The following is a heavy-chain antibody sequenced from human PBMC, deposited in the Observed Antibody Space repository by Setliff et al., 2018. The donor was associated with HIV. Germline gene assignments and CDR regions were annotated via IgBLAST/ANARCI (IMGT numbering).Heavy chain of an antibody. CDR2: INHSGST. CDR3: ARGRFHRLHRPYSGSGSLGIQYFDY. V-gene: IGHV4-34*01. J-gene: IGHJ4*02. CDR1: GGSFSDYY. Sequence: SETLSLTCAVYGGSFSDYYWSWIRQPPGKGLEWIGEINHSGSTNYNPSLKSRLTISVDTSKNQFSLKLSSVTATDTALYYCARGRFHRLHRPYSGSGSLGIQYFDYWGQGTLVTVSS. D-gene: IGHD3-10*01.